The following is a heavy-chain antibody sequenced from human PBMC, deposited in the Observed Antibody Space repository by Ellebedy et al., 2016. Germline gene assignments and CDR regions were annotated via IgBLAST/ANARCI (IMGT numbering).Heavy chain of an antibody. CDR3: ARGGTYYDFWSENWFDP. V-gene: IGHV4-34*01. D-gene: IGHD3-3*01. CDR2: INHSGST. Sequence: GSLRLSXAVYGGSFSGYYWSWIRQPPGKGLEWIGEINHSGSTNYNPSLKSRVTISVDTSKNQFSLKLSSVTAADTAVYYCARGGTYYDFWSENWFDPWGQGTLVTVSS. CDR1: GGSFSGYY. J-gene: IGHJ5*02.